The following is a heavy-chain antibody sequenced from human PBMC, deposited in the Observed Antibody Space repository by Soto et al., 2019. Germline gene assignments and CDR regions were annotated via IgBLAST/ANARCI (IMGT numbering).Heavy chain of an antibody. J-gene: IGHJ6*02. V-gene: IGHV4-34*01. D-gene: IGHD4-17*01. CDR2: INHSGST. CDR3: ARVSPTYGDYVPFYYYYGMDV. Sequence: PSETLSLTXAVYGGSFSGYYWSWIRQPPGKGLEWIGEINHSGSTNYNPSLKSRVTISVDTSKNQFSLKLSSVTAADTAVYYCARVSPTYGDYVPFYYYYGMDVWGQGTTVTVSS. CDR1: GGSFSGYY.